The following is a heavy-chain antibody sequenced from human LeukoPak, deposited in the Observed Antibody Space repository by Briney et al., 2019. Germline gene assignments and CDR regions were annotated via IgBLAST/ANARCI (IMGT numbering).Heavy chain of an antibody. D-gene: IGHD3-10*01. V-gene: IGHV5-51*01. CDR3: ARLGGSGSFLNPFDQ. CDR2: VDPGDSEA. CDR1: GYTFTHSW. Sequence: GESLKISCETSGYTFTHSWIAWVRQMPGKGTEYMGIVDPGDSEARYSPSFQGQVTFSVDKSNNTAYLRWGSLKASDTGMYYCARLGGSGSFLNPFDQWGQGTLVIVSS. J-gene: IGHJ5*02.